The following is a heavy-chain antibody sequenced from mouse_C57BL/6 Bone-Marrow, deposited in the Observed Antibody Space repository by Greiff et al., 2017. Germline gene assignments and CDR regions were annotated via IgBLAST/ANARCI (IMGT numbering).Heavy chain of an antibody. CDR2: IYIGNGYT. CDR1: GYTFTSYG. CDR3: ARSAIYYDYGIDY. J-gene: IGHJ2*01. D-gene: IGHD2-4*01. Sequence: EVKLMESGAELVRPGSSVKMSCKTSGYTFTSYGINWVKQRPGQGLEWIGYIYIGNGYTEYNEKFKGKATLTSDTSSSTAYMQLSSLTSEDSAIYFCARSAIYYDYGIDYWGQGTTLTVSS. V-gene: IGHV1-58*01.